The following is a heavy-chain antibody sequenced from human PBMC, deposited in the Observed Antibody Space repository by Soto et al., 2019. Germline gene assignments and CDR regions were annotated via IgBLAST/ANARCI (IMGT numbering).Heavy chain of an antibody. CDR1: GFTFSSYA. Sequence: EVQLLESGGGLVQPGGSLRLSCAASGFTFSSYAMSWVRQAPGKGLEWVSAISGSGGSTYYADSVKGRFTISRDNSKNTLYLQMNGLRDEDTAVYYCAKAYYDFWSGPCYFDYGGQGTLVTVSP. D-gene: IGHD3-3*01. J-gene: IGHJ4*02. V-gene: IGHV3-23*01. CDR3: AKAYYDFWSGPCYFDY. CDR2: ISGSGGST.